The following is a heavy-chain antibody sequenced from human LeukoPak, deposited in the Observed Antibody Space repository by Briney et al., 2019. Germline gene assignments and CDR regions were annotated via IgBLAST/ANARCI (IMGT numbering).Heavy chain of an antibody. CDR2: IYYSVNT. D-gene: IGHD3-10*01. CDR3: ARDTRISGTYGMDV. V-gene: IGHV4-59*01. CDR1: GGSISSFY. J-gene: IGHJ6*02. Sequence: PSETLSLTCTVSGGSISSFYWSWIRQPPGKGLEWIGYIYYSVNTNYNPSLKSRVTISVDTSKNQFSLRLSSVTAADTAVYYCARDTRISGTYGMDVWGQGTTVTVSS.